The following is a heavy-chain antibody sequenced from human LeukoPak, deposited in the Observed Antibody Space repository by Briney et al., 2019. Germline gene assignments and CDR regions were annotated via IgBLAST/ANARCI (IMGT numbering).Heavy chain of an antibody. CDR2: ISGSGGIT. CDR1: GFTFSSYA. J-gene: IGHJ4*02. Sequence: GGSLRLSCAASGFTFSSYAVSWVPDAPGKGLEWGSAISGSGGITSYADSAKGRFTISRDNSKNTLYLQMNSLRAEGTAVYYCAKGDTTWELPHDYWGQGTLVTVSS. V-gene: IGHV3-23*01. CDR3: AKGDTTWELPHDY. D-gene: IGHD1-26*01.